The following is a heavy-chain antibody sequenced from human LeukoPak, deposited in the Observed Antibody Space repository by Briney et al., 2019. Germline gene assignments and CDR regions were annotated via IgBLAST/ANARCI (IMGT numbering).Heavy chain of an antibody. CDR3: AKDGEDIVVVPAAIFTPSYNWSDP. CDR1: GFTFSSYA. V-gene: IGHV3-23*01. D-gene: IGHD2-2*01. Sequence: PGGSLRLSCAASGFTFSSYAMSWVRQAPGKGLEWVSAVSGSGGSTYYADSVKGRFTISRDNSKNTLYLQMNSLRAEDTAVYYCAKDGEDIVVVPAAIFTPSYNWSDPWGQGTLVTVSS. J-gene: IGHJ5*02. CDR2: VSGSGGST.